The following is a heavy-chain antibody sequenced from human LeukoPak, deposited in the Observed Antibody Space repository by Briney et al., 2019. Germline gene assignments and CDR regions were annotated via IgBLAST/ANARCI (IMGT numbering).Heavy chain of an antibody. J-gene: IGHJ2*01. CDR3: ATLAVWRDWYFDL. CDR2: IFYSGNS. D-gene: IGHD2-21*01. CDR1: GASIGSSRYY. V-gene: IGHV4-39*01. Sequence: SETLSLTCAVSGASIGSSRYYWGWIRQPPGKGPEWIASIFYSGNSYTNPSLKSRVTMSVDTSKNQFSLKLTSVTAADSAVYYCATLAVWRDWYFDLWGRGTLVTVSA.